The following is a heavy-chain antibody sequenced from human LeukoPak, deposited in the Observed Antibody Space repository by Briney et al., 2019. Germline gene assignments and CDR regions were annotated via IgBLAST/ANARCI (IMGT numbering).Heavy chain of an antibody. CDR2: IYYSGST. D-gene: IGHD4-23*01. J-gene: IGHJ4*02. Sequence: SETLSLTCTVSGGSISSGGYYWSWIRQYPGKGLEWIGYIYYSGSTYYNPSLKSRVTISVDTSKNQFSLKLSSVTAADTAVYYCARGLRWPQYDYWGQGTLVTVSS. CDR3: ARGLRWPQYDY. V-gene: IGHV4-31*03. CDR1: GGSISSGGYY.